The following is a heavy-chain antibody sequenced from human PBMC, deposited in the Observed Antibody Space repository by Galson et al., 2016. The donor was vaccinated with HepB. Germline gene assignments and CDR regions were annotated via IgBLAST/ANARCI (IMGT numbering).Heavy chain of an antibody. CDR1: GFTFSDYP. D-gene: IGHD1-1*01. CDR2: ISHDETHT. Sequence: SLRLSCATSGFTFSDYPMYWIRQAPGEGLEWVALISHDETHTSYADSLKGRFTISRDNSKNTLSLQMNSLRPEDTAVYYCAKDSTDNCAWDCWGQGTLLTVSS. J-gene: IGHJ1*01. CDR3: AKDSTDNCAWDC. V-gene: IGHV3-30-3*01.